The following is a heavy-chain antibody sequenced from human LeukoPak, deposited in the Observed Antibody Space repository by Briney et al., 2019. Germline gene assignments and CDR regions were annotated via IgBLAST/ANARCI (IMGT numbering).Heavy chain of an antibody. V-gene: IGHV3-11*01. Sequence: GGSLRLSRAASGFTFSDYYMSWIRQAPGKGLEWVSYISSSGSTIYYADSMKGRFTISRENAKNSLYLQMNSLRAEDTAVYYCARRRAPGAFDIWGQGTMVTVSS. CDR1: GFTFSDYY. J-gene: IGHJ3*02. CDR3: ARRRAPGAFDI. CDR2: ISSSGSTI.